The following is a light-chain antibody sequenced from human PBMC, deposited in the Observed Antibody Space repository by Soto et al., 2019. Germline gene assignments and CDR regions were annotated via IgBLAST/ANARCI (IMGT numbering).Light chain of an antibody. CDR1: QGIANS. CDR2: VAS. V-gene: IGKV1-27*01. CDR3: QKYDSAPLT. Sequence: DIQMTQSPSSLSASVGDRVTITCRASQGIANSLAWYQQKPGKVPKLLIYVASTLRSGVPSRFSGSRSGTDFILTISSLQPEDVATYYCQKYDSAPLTFGQGTKVDIK. J-gene: IGKJ1*01.